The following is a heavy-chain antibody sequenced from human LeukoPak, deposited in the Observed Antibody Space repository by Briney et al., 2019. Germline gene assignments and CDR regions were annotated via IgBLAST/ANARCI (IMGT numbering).Heavy chain of an antibody. CDR3: ASHGDYGDLGY. Sequence: SETLSLTCTVSGGSISSSSYYWGWIRQPPGKGLEWIGYIYSSGSTNYNPSLKSRVTMSVDTSKNPFSLKVSSVTAADTAVYYCASHGDYGDLGYWGQGTLVTVSS. CDR2: IYSSGST. D-gene: IGHD4-17*01. V-gene: IGHV4-61*05. J-gene: IGHJ4*02. CDR1: GGSISSSSYY.